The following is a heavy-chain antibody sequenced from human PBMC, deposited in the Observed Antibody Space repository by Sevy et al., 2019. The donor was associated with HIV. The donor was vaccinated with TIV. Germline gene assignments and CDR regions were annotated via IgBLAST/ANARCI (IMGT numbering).Heavy chain of an antibody. J-gene: IGHJ6*02. V-gene: IGHV4-39*01. D-gene: IGHD6-6*01. CDR3: VGGGGQLVRDYYGMDV. CDR1: GGSISSSSYY. Sequence: TLSLTCTVSGGSISSSSYYWGWIRQPPGKGLEWIGSIYYSGSTYYNPSLKSRVTISVDTSKNQFSLRLSSVTAADTAVYYCVGGGGQLVRDYYGMDVWGQGTTVTVSS. CDR2: IYYSGST.